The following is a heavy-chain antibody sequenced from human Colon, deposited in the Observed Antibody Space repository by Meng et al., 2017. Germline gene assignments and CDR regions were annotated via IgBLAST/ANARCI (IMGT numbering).Heavy chain of an antibody. J-gene: IGHJ4*02. D-gene: IGHD6-19*01. CDR1: GFTFSTYD. CDR3: AKESGYNGGWDHLDY. Sequence: EVQLVESGGGLVQPGGSLRLSCAASGFTFSTYDMNWVRQAPGKGLEWVSAISRTGAFIYYADSVKGRFTISRDNSRSTLYLEINTLRVDDTAVYYCAKESGYNGGWDHLDYWGQGTLVTVSS. CDR2: ISRTGAFI. V-gene: IGHV3-23*04.